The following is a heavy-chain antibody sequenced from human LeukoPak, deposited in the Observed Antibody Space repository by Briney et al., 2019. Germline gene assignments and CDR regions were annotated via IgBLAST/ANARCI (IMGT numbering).Heavy chain of an antibody. CDR2: IIPIFGTA. CDR1: GGTFSSYA. D-gene: IGHD3-10*01. Sequence: SVKVSCKASGGTFSSYAISCVRQAPGQGLEWMGGIIPIFGTANYAQKFQGRVTITADESTSTAYMELSSLRSEDTAVYYCASGGSGSSVYYFDYWGQGTLVTVSS. V-gene: IGHV1-69*13. CDR3: ASGGSGSSVYYFDY. J-gene: IGHJ4*02.